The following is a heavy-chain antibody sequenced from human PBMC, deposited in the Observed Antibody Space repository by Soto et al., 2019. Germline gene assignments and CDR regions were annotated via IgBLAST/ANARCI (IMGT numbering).Heavy chain of an antibody. Sequence: ASVKVSCKASGYTFTSYYITWVRQAPGQGLEWMGWISTYNGNTNYAQKLQGRVTMTTDTSTSTAYMELRSLRSDDTAVYYCARSIVVLPSNYIFFDFWGQGTLVTVSS. CDR1: GYTFTSYY. V-gene: IGHV1-18*01. J-gene: IGHJ4*02. CDR2: ISTYNGNT. D-gene: IGHD3-10*01. CDR3: ARSIVVLPSNYIFFDF.